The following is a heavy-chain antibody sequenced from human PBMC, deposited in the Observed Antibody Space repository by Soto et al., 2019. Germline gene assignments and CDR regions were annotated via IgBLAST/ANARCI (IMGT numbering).Heavy chain of an antibody. D-gene: IGHD1-20*01. CDR3: ARVTGTSSGPYFDY. CDR2: ISYDGSNK. Sequence: PGGSLRLSCAASGFTFSSYAMHWVRQAPGKGLEWVAVISYDGSNKYYADSVKGRFTISRDNSKNTLYLQMNSLRAEGTAVYYCARVTGTSSGPYFDYWGQGTLVTVSS. V-gene: IGHV3-30-3*01. J-gene: IGHJ4*02. CDR1: GFTFSSYA.